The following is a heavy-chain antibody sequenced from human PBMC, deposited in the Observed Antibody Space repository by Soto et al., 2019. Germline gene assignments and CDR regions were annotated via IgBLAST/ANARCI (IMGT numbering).Heavy chain of an antibody. Sequence: SETLSLTCSVSGAALNSGNYYWSWIRQVPGKGLEWIGHIYVTGAVDYNPSLRDRITISQDTSERQFSLNLRLVTDADTAVYYCARLRIATNNSKWFDPWGQGTLVTVSS. V-gene: IGHV4-31*03. D-gene: IGHD2-21*01. CDR1: GAALNSGNYY. J-gene: IGHJ5*02. CDR2: IYVTGAV. CDR3: ARLRIATNNSKWFDP.